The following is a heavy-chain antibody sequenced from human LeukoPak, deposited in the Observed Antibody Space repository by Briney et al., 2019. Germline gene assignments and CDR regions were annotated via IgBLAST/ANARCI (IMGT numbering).Heavy chain of an antibody. Sequence: KAGGSLRLSCAASGFTFSSYSMNWVRQAPGKGLEWVSSISSSSSYIYYADSVKGRFTISRDNAKNSLYLQMNSLRAEDTAVYYCARYSSGYYDYYYYGMDVWGQGTTVTVSS. V-gene: IGHV3-21*01. CDR3: ARYSSGYYDYYYYGMDV. J-gene: IGHJ6*02. CDR1: GFTFSSYS. D-gene: IGHD3-22*01. CDR2: ISSSSSYI.